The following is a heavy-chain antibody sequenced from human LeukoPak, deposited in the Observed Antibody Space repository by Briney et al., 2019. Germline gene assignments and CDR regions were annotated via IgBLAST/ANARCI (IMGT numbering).Heavy chain of an antibody. Sequence: GGTLRLSCAASGFTFSSYGMSWVRQAPGKGLEWVSAISGSGGSTYYADSVKGRFTISRDNSKNTLYLQMNSLRAEDTAVYYCAKDLTFTAVAGHDPWGQGTLVTVSS. D-gene: IGHD6-19*01. J-gene: IGHJ5*02. CDR2: ISGSGGST. CDR3: AKDLTFTAVAGHDP. CDR1: GFTFSSYG. V-gene: IGHV3-23*01.